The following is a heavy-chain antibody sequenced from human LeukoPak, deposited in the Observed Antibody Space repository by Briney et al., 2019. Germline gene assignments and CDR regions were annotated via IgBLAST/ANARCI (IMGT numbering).Heavy chain of an antibody. CDR2: INSDGSST. CDR3: ARDLYCSSTSCYIGYYYYYGMDV. CDR1: GFTFSSYW. J-gene: IGHJ6*04. V-gene: IGHV3-74*01. D-gene: IGHD2-2*02. Sequence: GGSLRLSCAASGFTFSSYWMHWVRQAPGKGLVWVSRINSDGSSTSYADSVKGRFTISRDNAKNTLYLQMNSLRAEDTAVYYCARDLYCSSTSCYIGYYYYYGMDVCGKGTTVTVSS.